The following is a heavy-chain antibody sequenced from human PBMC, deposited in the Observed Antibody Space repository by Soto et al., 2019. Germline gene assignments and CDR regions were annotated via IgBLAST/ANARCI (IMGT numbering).Heavy chain of an antibody. D-gene: IGHD6-13*01. CDR1: GGSFSGYY. CDR3: ARLAAAGNGLGAFDI. V-gene: IGHV4-34*01. Sequence: PSETLSLTCAVYGGSFSGYYWSWIRQPPGKGLEWIGEINHSGSTNYNPSLKSRVTISVDTSKNQFSLKLSSVTAADTAVYYCARLAAAGNGLGAFDIWGQGTMVTVS. CDR2: INHSGST. J-gene: IGHJ3*02.